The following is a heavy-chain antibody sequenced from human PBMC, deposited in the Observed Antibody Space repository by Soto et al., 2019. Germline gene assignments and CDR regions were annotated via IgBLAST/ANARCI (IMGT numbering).Heavy chain of an antibody. Sequence: VQLVQSGAEVKKPGASVRVSCKASGYTFTSFGLSWVRQAPGQGPEWMGWISPESDKATYAHKFQGRITMTTDTSTTTAYMDLRSLRSDDTAVYYCTRDFFFISPSTVTTDAYWGQGTLVSAS. V-gene: IGHV1-18*01. J-gene: IGHJ4*02. CDR3: TRDFFFISPSTVTTDAY. CDR1: GYTFTSFG. D-gene: IGHD4-17*01. CDR2: ISPESDKA.